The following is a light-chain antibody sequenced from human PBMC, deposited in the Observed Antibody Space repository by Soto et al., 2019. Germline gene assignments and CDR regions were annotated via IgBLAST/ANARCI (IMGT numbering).Light chain of an antibody. J-gene: IGLJ3*02. Sequence: QSVLTQPPSASGSPGQSVTISCTGTSSDVGGYNYVSWYQQHPGKAPKLMIYEVSKRPSGVPDRFSGSKSGNTASLTVCGLQAEDGADYYCSSYAGSNNLVFGGGTKLTVL. CDR1: SSDVGGYNY. CDR2: EVS. V-gene: IGLV2-8*01. CDR3: SSYAGSNNLV.